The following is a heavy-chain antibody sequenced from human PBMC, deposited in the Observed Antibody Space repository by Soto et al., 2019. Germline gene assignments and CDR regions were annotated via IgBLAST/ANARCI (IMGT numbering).Heavy chain of an antibody. Sequence: PSETLSLTCAVSGGSISSSNWWSWVRQPPGKGLEWIGEIYHSGSTNYNPSLKSRVTISVDKSKNQFSLKLSSVTAADTAVYYCARDPSYSSSGDAFDIWGQGTMVTVSS. CDR3: ARDPSYSSSGDAFDI. CDR1: GGSISSSNW. CDR2: IYHSGST. J-gene: IGHJ3*02. D-gene: IGHD6-6*01. V-gene: IGHV4-4*02.